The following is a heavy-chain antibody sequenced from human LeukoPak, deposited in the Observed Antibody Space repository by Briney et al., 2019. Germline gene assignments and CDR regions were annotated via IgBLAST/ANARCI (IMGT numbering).Heavy chain of an antibody. CDR2: INHSGST. Sequence: SETLSLTCAVYGGSFSGYYLSWIRQPPGKGLEWIGEINHSGSTNYNPSLKSRVTISVDTSKNQFSLKLSSVTAADTAVYYCAREYLGTSWLYYYYYMDVWGKGTTVTVSS. CDR3: AREYLGTSWLYYYYYMDV. V-gene: IGHV4-34*01. J-gene: IGHJ6*03. CDR1: GGSFSGYY. D-gene: IGHD2-2*01.